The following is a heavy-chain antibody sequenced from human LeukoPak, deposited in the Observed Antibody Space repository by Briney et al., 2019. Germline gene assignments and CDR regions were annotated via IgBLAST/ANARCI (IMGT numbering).Heavy chain of an antibody. CDR1: GGTFSSYA. Sequence: ASVKVSCKASGGTFSSYAISWVRQAPGQGLEWMGIINPSGGSTSYAQKFQGRVTMTRDMSTSTVYMELSSLRSEDTAVYYCARDPTRYYDSSGYWGYFDYWGQGTLVTVSS. J-gene: IGHJ4*02. V-gene: IGHV1-46*01. CDR2: INPSGGST. CDR3: ARDPTRYYDSSGYWGYFDY. D-gene: IGHD3-22*01.